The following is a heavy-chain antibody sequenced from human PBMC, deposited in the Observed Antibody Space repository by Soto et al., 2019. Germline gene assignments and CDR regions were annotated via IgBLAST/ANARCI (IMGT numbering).Heavy chain of an antibody. D-gene: IGHD3-10*01. V-gene: IGHV2-5*01. Sequence: PTQTLTLICTFSGFSLSTSGVGVGWIRQPPGKALEWLALIYWNDDKRYSPSLKSRLTITKDTSKNQVVLTMTNMDPVDTATYYCAHTCGSGSYSYWGQGTLVTVSS. CDR2: IYWNDDK. CDR1: GFSLSTSGVG. CDR3: AHTCGSGSYSY. J-gene: IGHJ4*02.